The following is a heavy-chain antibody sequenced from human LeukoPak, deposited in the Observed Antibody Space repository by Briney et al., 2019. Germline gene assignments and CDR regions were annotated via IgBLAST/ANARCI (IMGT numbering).Heavy chain of an antibody. V-gene: IGHV3-11*04. CDR1: GFTFSDYY. J-gene: IGHJ4*02. CDR3: ARNGDRPTYYFDY. Sequence: GGSLRLSCAASGFTFSDYYMSWIRQAPGKGLEWVSYISSSGSTIYYADSVKGRFTISRDNAKNSLYLQMDSLRAEDTAVYYCARNGDRPTYYFDYWGQGTLVTVSS. D-gene: IGHD4-17*01. CDR2: ISSSGSTI.